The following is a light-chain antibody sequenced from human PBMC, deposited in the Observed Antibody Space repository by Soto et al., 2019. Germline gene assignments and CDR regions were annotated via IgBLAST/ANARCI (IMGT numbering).Light chain of an antibody. J-gene: IGLJ2*01. Sequence: QSALTQPASVSGSPGQSITISCTGTSSDVGGYNYVSWYQQHPGKAPKLMIYEVSNRPSWVSNRFSGSKSGNTASLTISGLQAEDEADYYCSSYTSSSTHVVFGGGTQLTVL. V-gene: IGLV2-14*01. CDR1: SSDVGGYNY. CDR2: EVS. CDR3: SSYTSSSTHVV.